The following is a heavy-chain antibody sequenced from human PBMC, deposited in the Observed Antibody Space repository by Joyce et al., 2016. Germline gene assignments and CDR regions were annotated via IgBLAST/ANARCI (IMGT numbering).Heavy chain of an antibody. CDR3: AKILTATYSSGWFLDY. J-gene: IGHJ4*02. V-gene: IGHV3-30*18. CDR1: GLTLSNYG. Sequence: QVQLVASGGGVVQPGRSLRLSCAASGLTLSNYGVHWVRQVPGKGLEWVAVISYDGIYKYYADAVKGRFTISRDNSKNTVFLEMNSLRTEDTAVYYCAKILTATYSSGWFLDYWGQGTLVTVSS. D-gene: IGHD6-25*01. CDR2: ISYDGIYK.